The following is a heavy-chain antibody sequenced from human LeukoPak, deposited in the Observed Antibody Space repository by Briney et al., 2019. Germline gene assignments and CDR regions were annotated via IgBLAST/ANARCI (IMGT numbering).Heavy chain of an antibody. D-gene: IGHD2-15*01. V-gene: IGHV3-23*01. J-gene: IGHJ4*02. Sequence: GGSLRLSCAASGFTFSSYGMSWVRQAPGKGVEWVSVISGSGTNTDYADSVKGRFTISRDNSKNALYVQMNSLRAEDTAVYYCAKGSRPVVAATFFHYWGQGTLVTVSS. CDR3: AKGSRPVVAATFFHY. CDR2: ISGSGTNT. CDR1: GFTFSSYG.